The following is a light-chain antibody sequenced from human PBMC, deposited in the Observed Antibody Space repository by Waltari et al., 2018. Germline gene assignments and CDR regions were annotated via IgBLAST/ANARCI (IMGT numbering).Light chain of an antibody. CDR2: SVS. V-gene: IGLV2-14*03. CDR3: SSYISSSTLEL. Sequence: QSALTQPASVSGSPGQSITIYCTGTSSDVGGYNYVSWYQQHPGKAPKLMIYSVSNRPSGFSNRFSGSKSGNTASLTISGLQAEDEADYYCSSYISSSTLELFGGGTSLTVL. CDR1: SSDVGGYNY. J-gene: IGLJ2*01.